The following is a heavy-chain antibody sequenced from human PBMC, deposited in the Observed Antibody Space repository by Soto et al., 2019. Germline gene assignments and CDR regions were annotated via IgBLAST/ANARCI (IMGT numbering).Heavy chain of an antibody. Sequence: SETLSLTCTVSGGSISGHYWSCLRQPPGKGLEWIGYIYYSGGTNYNPSLKSRVTMSLDTPKNQFSLRLSSVTAADTAVYYCARARIMGATYYFDYWGQGTMVT. CDR2: IYYSGGT. CDR3: ARARIMGATYYFDY. CDR1: GGSISGHY. J-gene: IGHJ4*02. V-gene: IGHV4-59*11. D-gene: IGHD1-26*01.